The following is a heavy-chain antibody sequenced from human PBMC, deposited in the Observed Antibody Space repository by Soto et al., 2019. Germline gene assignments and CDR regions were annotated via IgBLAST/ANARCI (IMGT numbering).Heavy chain of an antibody. CDR3: ARGRPYGMDV. CDR2: IDSDGSST. CDR1: GFTFGSYW. J-gene: IGHJ6*02. V-gene: IGHV3-74*01. Sequence: EVQLVESGGGLVQPGGSLRVSCAASGFTFGSYWMNWVRQAPGKALVWVSRIDSDGSSTTYADSVKGRFTTSRDNAKNTLYLQMSSLRVEDTAVYYCARGRPYGMDVWGQGTTVTVSS.